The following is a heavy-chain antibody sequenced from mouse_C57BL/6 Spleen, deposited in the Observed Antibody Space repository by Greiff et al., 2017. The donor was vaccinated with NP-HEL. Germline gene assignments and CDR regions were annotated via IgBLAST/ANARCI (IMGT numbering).Heavy chain of an antibody. CDR3: ARNDYERYYYAMDY. J-gene: IGHJ4*01. D-gene: IGHD2-4*01. CDR1: GYTFTGYW. V-gene: IGHV1-9*01. Sequence: QVHVKQSGAELLKPGASVKLSCKATGYTFTGYWIEWVKQRPGHGLEWIGEILPGSGSTNYNEKFKGKATFTANTSANTSSMQLSSLTTEDSAIYYCARNDYERYYYAMDYWGQGTSVTVSS. CDR2: ILPGSGST.